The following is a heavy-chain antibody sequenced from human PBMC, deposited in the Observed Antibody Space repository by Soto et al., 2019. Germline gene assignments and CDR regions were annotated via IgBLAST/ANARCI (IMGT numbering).Heavy chain of an antibody. V-gene: IGHV3-33*06. D-gene: IGHD2-15*01. Sequence: QVQLVESGGGVVQPGRSLRLSCAASGFTFNTYGMHWVRQAPGKGLEWVALIWYDGSNKYYADSVKGRFTISRDNSKNTLYLQMNSLRAEDTAVYYCAKERLGVVVVAATYGMDVWGQGTTVTVSS. CDR1: GFTFNTYG. CDR2: IWYDGSNK. CDR3: AKERLGVVVVAATYGMDV. J-gene: IGHJ6*02.